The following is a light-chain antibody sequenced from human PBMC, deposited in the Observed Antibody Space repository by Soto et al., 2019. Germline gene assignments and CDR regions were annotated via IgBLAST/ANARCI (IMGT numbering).Light chain of an antibody. CDR2: GNS. Sequence: QSVLTQPPSLSGAPGQRVTISCTGSSSNIGAGYDVHWYQQLPGTAPKLLIYGNSNRPSGVPDRFSGSKSGTSASLAITGLQAEDEADYYCHSYDSSLSGDVFGTGTKLTVL. J-gene: IGLJ1*01. CDR1: SSNIGAGYD. V-gene: IGLV1-40*01. CDR3: HSYDSSLSGDV.